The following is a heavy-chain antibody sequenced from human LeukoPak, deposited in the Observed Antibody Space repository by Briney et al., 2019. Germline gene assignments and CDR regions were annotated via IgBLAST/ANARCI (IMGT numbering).Heavy chain of an antibody. D-gene: IGHD5-12*01. CDR3: ARESGYAVGDY. Sequence: GGSLRLSCAASGFTFSRSSMNWVRQAPGKGLEWVSSISSGSSYIYYADSVKGRFTISRDNFKNTLFLQMNTLRAEDTAVYYCARESGYAVGDYWGQGTLVTVSS. CDR1: GFTFSRSS. V-gene: IGHV3-21*04. J-gene: IGHJ4*02. CDR2: ISSGSSYI.